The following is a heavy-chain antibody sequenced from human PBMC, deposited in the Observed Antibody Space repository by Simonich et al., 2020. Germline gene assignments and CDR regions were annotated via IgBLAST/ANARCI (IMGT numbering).Heavy chain of an antibody. CDR1: GCSISSSSYY. Sequence: QLQLQESGPGLVKPSETLSLTCTVSGCSISSSSYYWGWIRQPPGKGLEWIGSIYYIGSTYYNPSLKSRVTISVDTSKNQFSLKLSSVTAADTAVYYCARQRVLMVYAIDYWGQGTLVTVSS. D-gene: IGHD2-8*01. CDR3: ARQRVLMVYAIDY. V-gene: IGHV4-39*01. CDR2: IYYIGST. J-gene: IGHJ4*02.